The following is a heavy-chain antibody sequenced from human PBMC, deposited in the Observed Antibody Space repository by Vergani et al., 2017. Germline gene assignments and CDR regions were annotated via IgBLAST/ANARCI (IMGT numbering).Heavy chain of an antibody. CDR2: IIPIVGTA. V-gene: IGHV1-69*06. D-gene: IGHD3-22*01. CDR3: ARGTYYYXSSGYYYPDYYYYGMDV. J-gene: IGHJ6*02. CDR1: GGTFSSYA. Sequence: QVQLVQSGAEVKKPGSSVKVSCKASGGTFSSYAISWVRQAPGQGLEWMGGIIPIVGTANYAQKFQGRVTITADRSTSTAYMELSSLGSEDTAVYYCARGTYYYXSSGYYYPDYYYYGMDVWGQGTTVTVSS.